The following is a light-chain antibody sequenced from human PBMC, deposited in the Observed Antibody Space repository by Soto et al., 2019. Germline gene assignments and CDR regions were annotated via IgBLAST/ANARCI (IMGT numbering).Light chain of an antibody. CDR1: QSVRTD. V-gene: IGKV3-15*01. CDR3: QQFNNWYQFT. Sequence: DTVLTQSPATLSVSPGERATLSCRASQSVRTDLAWYQHKPGQSPRLLIYGASTSATCNPARFSGSGSGTDFTLTISSLQSEDFAVYYCQQFNNWYQFTFGPGTKVEIK. J-gene: IGKJ3*01. CDR2: GAS.